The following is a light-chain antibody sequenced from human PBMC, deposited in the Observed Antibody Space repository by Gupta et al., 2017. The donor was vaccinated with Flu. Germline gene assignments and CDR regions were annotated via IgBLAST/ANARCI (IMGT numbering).Light chain of an antibody. Sequence: PGQGVTISCSGSSSNIGNHYVYWHQQFPGTAHKLLIYRNYKRPSGVPDRLSGSKSGTSASLVISGLRSEEEAEYYWAAWGDKLISWVLGGGTK. CDR1: SSNIGNHY. V-gene: IGLV1-47*01. J-gene: IGLJ3*02. CDR3: AAWGDKLISWV. CDR2: RNY.